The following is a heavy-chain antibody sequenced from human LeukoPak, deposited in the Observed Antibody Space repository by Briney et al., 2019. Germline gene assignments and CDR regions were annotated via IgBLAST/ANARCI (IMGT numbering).Heavy chain of an antibody. V-gene: IGHV1-24*01. J-gene: IGHJ4*02. D-gene: IGHD3-3*01. Sequence: ASVKVSCKVSGYTLTELSMHWVRQAPGKGLEWMGGFDPEDGETIYAQKFQGRVTMTEDTSTDTAYMELSSLRPEDTAVYYCATGEAYDFWSGYYNDYWGQGPLVTVSS. CDR3: ATGEAYDFWSGYYNDY. CDR2: FDPEDGET. CDR1: GYTLTELS.